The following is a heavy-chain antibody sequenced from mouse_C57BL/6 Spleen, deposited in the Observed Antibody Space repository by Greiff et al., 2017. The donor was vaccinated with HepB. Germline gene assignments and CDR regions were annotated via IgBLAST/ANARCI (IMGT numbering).Heavy chain of an antibody. D-gene: IGHD2-10*01. Sequence: EVKVVESGPELVKPGASVKISCKASGYSFTGYYMNWVKQSPEKSLEWIGEINPSTGGTTYNQKFKAKATLTVDKSSSTAYMQLKSLTSEDSAVYYCARTYWAMDYWGQGTSVTVSS. CDR2: INPSTGGT. CDR1: GYSFTGYY. CDR3: ARTYWAMDY. J-gene: IGHJ4*01. V-gene: IGHV1-42*01.